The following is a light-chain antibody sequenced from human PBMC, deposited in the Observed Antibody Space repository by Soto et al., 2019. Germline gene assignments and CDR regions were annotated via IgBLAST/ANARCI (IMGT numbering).Light chain of an antibody. V-gene: IGKV2-28*01. CDR2: LGS. CDR3: MQALQSPLYT. J-gene: IGKJ2*01. Sequence: DIVMTQSPLSLPVTPGEPASISCRSSQSLLHNNGYNYLDWYLEKPGQSPQLLIYLGSNRASGVPDRFSGSGSGTDFTLKISRVEAEDVGVYYCMQALQSPLYTFGQGTKLESK. CDR1: QSLLHNNGYNY.